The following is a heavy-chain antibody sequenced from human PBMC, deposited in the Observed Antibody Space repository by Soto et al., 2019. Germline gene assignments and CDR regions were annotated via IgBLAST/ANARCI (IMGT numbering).Heavy chain of an antibody. CDR2: ISGSGGST. Sequence: GGSLRLSCAASRFTFSGYSMSWVRQAPGKGLEWVSGISGSGGSTYYADSVKGRFTISRDNSESTLFLQMHSLRAEDTALYYCAKSYGDTWKHYYFDYWGQGTLVTVSS. D-gene: IGHD3-3*02. V-gene: IGHV3-23*01. J-gene: IGHJ4*02. CDR1: RFTFSGYS. CDR3: AKSYGDTWKHYYFDY.